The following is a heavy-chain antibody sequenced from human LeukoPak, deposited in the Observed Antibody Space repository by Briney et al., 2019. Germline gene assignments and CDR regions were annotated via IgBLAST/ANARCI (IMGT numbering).Heavy chain of an antibody. D-gene: IGHD4-4*01. Sequence: PGGSLRLSCAASGFSFSAYGMHWVRQAPGKGLEWVAVISFDGSGKYYVDSVKGRFTISRDDSKNTLDLQMNSLRAEDTAVYYCARDFNLGTTDSYWGQGTLVTVSS. V-gene: IGHV3-30*03. CDR2: ISFDGSGK. CDR3: ARDFNLGTTDSY. CDR1: GFSFSAYG. J-gene: IGHJ4*02.